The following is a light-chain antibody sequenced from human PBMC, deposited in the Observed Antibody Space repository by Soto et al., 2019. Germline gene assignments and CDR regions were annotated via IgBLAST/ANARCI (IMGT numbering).Light chain of an antibody. Sequence: QSALTQPASVSGSPGQSITISCTGTSSDVGGYNYVSWYQQHPGKAPQLMIYDVSNRPSGVSNRFSGSKSGNTASLTISGLQAEDEGDYYCSSYTSSSTAVVFGGGTQVTVL. CDR3: SSYTSSSTAVV. CDR2: DVS. V-gene: IGLV2-14*01. CDR1: SSDVGGYNY. J-gene: IGLJ2*01.